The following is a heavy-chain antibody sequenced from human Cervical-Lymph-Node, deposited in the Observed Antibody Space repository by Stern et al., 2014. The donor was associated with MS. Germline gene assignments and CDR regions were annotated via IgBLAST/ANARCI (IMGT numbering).Heavy chain of an antibody. CDR2: IWYDGSNK. V-gene: IGHV3-33*01. J-gene: IGHJ4*02. CDR1: GFTFSSYG. D-gene: IGHD5-12*01. Sequence: QVQLVESGGGVVQPGRSLRLSCAASGFTFSSYGMHWVRQAPGKGLEWVAVIWYDGSNKYYADSVKGRFTISRDNSKNTLYLQMNSLRAEDTAVYYCARGQPGYSGYDPYFDYWGQGTLVTVSS. CDR3: ARGQPGYSGYDPYFDY.